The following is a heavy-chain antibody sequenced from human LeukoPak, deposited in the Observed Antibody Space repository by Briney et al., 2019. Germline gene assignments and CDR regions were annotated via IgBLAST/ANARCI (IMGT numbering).Heavy chain of an antibody. CDR3: ARDIVVVVAASWGMDV. CDR1: GFTFSSYW. CDR2: INSDGSST. D-gene: IGHD2-15*01. Sequence: GGSLRLSCAASGFTFSSYWMHWVRQAPGKGLVWVSRINSDGSSTSYADSVKGRFTISRDNAKNSLYLQMNSLRAEDTAVYYCARDIVVVVAASWGMDVWGQGTTVTVSS. J-gene: IGHJ6*02. V-gene: IGHV3-74*01.